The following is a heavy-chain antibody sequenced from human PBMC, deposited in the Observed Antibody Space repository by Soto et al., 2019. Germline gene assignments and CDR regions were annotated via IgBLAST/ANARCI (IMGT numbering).Heavy chain of an antibody. V-gene: IGHV1-18*01. J-gene: IGHJ3*02. D-gene: IGHD2-15*01. CDR2: ISAYHGNT. Sequence: QVQLVQSGAEVKKPGASVKVSCKASGYTFTSYGISWVRQAPGQGLEWMGWISAYHGNTNYAQKLQGRVTMTTDTYTSTAYMELRSLRSDDTTVYYCATIPRYCSGGSCYSYDAFDIWGQGTMVTVSS. CDR3: ATIPRYCSGGSCYSYDAFDI. CDR1: GYTFTSYG.